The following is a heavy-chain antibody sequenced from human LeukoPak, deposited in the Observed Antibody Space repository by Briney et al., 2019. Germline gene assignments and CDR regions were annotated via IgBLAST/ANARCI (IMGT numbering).Heavy chain of an antibody. CDR2: FYSSGST. Sequence: SETLSLTCTVSGGSIRSSSYYWGWIRQPPGKGLEWIGYFYSSGSTNYNPSLKSRVTMSVGTSKNQFSLKLSSVTAADTAVYYCARRSSSEYYFDYWGQGTLVTVSS. CDR1: GGSIRSSSYY. D-gene: IGHD6-6*01. V-gene: IGHV4-61*05. CDR3: ARRSSSEYYFDY. J-gene: IGHJ4*02.